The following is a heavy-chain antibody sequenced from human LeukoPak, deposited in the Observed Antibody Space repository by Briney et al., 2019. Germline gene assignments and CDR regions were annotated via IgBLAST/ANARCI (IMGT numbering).Heavy chain of an antibody. Sequence: PSETLSLTCTVSGGSISSYYWSWIRQPAGKGLEWIGRIYTSGSTNYNPSLKSRVTMSVDTSKNQFSLKLSSVTAADTALYYCAKGSGYSYGYYFDYWGQGTLVTVSS. V-gene: IGHV4-4*07. CDR2: IYTSGST. CDR1: GGSISSYY. D-gene: IGHD5-18*01. J-gene: IGHJ4*02. CDR3: AKGSGYSYGYYFDY.